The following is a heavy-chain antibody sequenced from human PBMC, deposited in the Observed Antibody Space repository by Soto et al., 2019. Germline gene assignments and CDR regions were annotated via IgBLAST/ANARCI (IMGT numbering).Heavy chain of an antibody. CDR3: ANRSLSPYCDGGSCYSACDY. Sequence: GSLRLSCAASGFTFSNYAMSWVRQTPVKALDWVSTICLPDASTDYAASVKGRFTISSDKSKTALYLQMNSLRAEDTAIYYRANRSLSPYCDGGSCYSACDYWGQGTLVTVSS. V-gene: IGHV3-23*01. D-gene: IGHD2-15*01. CDR2: ICLPDAST. J-gene: IGHJ4*02. CDR1: GFTFSNYA.